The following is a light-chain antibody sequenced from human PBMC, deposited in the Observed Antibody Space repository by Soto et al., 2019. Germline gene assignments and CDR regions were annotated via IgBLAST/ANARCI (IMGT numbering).Light chain of an antibody. Sequence: DIQMTQSPSSLSASVGDRVTITCRASQSISSYLNWYQQKPGKAPKLLIYAASSLQSGVPSRFSGSGSGTDFTLTISSLQPEDFATYYCQHSYSTPINFGQGTRPEIK. CDR2: AAS. V-gene: IGKV1-39*01. J-gene: IGKJ5*01. CDR3: QHSYSTPIN. CDR1: QSISSY.